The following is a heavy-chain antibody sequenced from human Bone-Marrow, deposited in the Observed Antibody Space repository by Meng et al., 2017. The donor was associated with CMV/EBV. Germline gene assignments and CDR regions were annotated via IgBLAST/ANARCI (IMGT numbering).Heavy chain of an antibody. V-gene: IGHV4-34*01. J-gene: IGHJ5*02. CDR2: INHSGST. D-gene: IGHD3-3*01. Sequence: SETLSLTCAVYGGSFSGYYWSWIRQPPGKGLEWIGEINHSGSTNYNPSLKSRVTISVDTSKNQLSLKLSSVTAADTAVYYCARRHYDFWSGYNGFDPWGQGTLVTFSS. CDR1: GGSFSGYY. CDR3: ARRHYDFWSGYNGFDP.